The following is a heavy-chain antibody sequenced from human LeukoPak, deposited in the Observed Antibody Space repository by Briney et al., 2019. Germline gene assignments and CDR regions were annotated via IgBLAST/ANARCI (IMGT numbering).Heavy chain of an antibody. D-gene: IGHD5-18*01. CDR1: GFTFSSYS. V-gene: IGHV3-23*01. J-gene: IGHJ6*02. CDR2: ISGSGGST. CDR3: AKAPPDSYYYYYGMDV. Sequence: GGSLRLSCAASGFTFSSYSMSWVRQAPGKGLEGVSAISGSGGSTYYADSVEGRFSISRDSSKNTLYLHMNSLRAEDTAVYYCAKAPPDSYYYYYGMDVWGQGTTVTVSS.